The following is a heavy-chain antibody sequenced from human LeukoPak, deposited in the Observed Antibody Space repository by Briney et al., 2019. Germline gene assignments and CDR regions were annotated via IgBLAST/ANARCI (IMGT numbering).Heavy chain of an antibody. CDR2: IWYDGSNK. Sequence: KPGGSLRLSCAASGFTFSSYSMNWVRQAPGKGLEWVAVIWYDGSNKYYADSVKGRFTISRDNSKNTLYLQMNSLRAEDTAVYYCAREAYSSSWLDSPYCFDYWGQGTLVTVSS. CDR1: GFTFSSYS. J-gene: IGHJ4*02. CDR3: AREAYSSSWLDSPYCFDY. V-gene: IGHV3-33*08. D-gene: IGHD6-13*01.